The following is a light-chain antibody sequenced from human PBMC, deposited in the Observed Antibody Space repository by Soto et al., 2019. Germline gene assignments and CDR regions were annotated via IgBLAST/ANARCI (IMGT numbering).Light chain of an antibody. J-gene: IGLJ1*01. Sequence: QSLLTQPASVSGSPGQSISISCTGTSSDVGGYNYVSWYQQHPGKAPKLMIYEVNSRPSGVSNRFSGSKSGNTASLTISGLQAEDEADYYCSSYTSSSTREVFGTG. CDR1: SSDVGGYNY. CDR2: EVN. CDR3: SSYTSSSTREV. V-gene: IGLV2-14*01.